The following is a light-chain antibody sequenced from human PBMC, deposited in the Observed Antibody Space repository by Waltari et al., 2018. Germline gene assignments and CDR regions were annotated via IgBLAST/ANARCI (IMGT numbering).Light chain of an antibody. CDR3: QQYNSWPT. J-gene: IGKJ1*01. Sequence: EIVMTQSPATLSVSPGDRATLSCRASQSVSSNVAWYQKKPGQAPRLLIYGASTRATGVPARFSGSESGTDVTLTVSSLQSEDFAVYYCQQYNSWPTFGQGTTVEMK. V-gene: IGKV3-15*01. CDR1: QSVSSN. CDR2: GAS.